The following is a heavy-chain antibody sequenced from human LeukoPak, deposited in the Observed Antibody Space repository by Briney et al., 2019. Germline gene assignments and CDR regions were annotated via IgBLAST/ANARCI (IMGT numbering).Heavy chain of an antibody. D-gene: IGHD5-24*01. CDR1: VFTFSDYS. Sequence: GGSLRLSCATWVFTFSDYSMNWVRQSPGRGREWISYIGIDSGNTNYADSVKGRFTISGDKAKNSLYLQMNSLRVEDTAVYYCARDYKYAFDTWGQGTLVTVSS. J-gene: IGHJ5*02. CDR3: ARDYKYAFDT. CDR2: IGIDSGNT. V-gene: IGHV3-48*01.